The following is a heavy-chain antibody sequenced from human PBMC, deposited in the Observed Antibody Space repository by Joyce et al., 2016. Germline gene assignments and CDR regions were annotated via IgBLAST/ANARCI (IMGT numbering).Heavy chain of an antibody. Sequence: EVQLLESGGGLVQPGGSVRLSCAGSGYPFSSYSRTWFRQAPGRGLEGVSGVRTRGGVTFYPDSVKGRFAISRDNAKNTLYLQMNSLRAEDTGIYYCARVALLTYGVLDYWGQGTLVSVSS. J-gene: IGHJ4*02. CDR1: GYPFSSYS. D-gene: IGHD3-3*01. CDR2: VRTRGGVT. CDR3: ARVALLTYGVLDY. V-gene: IGHV3-23*01.